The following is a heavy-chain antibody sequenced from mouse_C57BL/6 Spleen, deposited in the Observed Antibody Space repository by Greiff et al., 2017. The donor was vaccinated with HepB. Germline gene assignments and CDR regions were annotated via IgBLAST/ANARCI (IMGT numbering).Heavy chain of an antibody. CDR3: ARRGLGRGFAY. Sequence: EVQRVESGGGLVQPGGSLKLSCAASGFTFSDYYMYWVRQTPEKRLEWVAYISNGGGSTYYPDTVKGRFTISRDNAKNTLYLQMSRLKSEDTAMYYCARRGLGRGFAYWGQGTLVTVSA. D-gene: IGHD3-3*01. V-gene: IGHV5-12*01. CDR2: ISNGGGST. CDR1: GFTFSDYY. J-gene: IGHJ3*01.